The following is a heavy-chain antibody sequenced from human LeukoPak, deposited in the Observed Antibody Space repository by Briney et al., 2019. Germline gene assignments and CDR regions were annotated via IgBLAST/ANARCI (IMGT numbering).Heavy chain of an antibody. V-gene: IGHV4-34*01. CDR2: INHSGST. D-gene: IGHD6-13*01. Sequence: SETLSLTCAVYGGSFSGYYWSWIRQPPGKGLEWIGEINHSGSTNYNPSLKSRVTISVDTSKNQFSLKLSSVTAADTAVYYCARRGDKQQLAFDYWGQGTLVTVSS. J-gene: IGHJ4*02. CDR3: ARRGDKQQLAFDY. CDR1: GGSFSGYY.